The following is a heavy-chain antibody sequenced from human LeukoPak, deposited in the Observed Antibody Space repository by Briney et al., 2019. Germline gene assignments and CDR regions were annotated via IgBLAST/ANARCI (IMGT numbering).Heavy chain of an antibody. CDR3: ARCVRDPQRGGVCLVFDY. CDR2: IYYSGST. CDR1: GGSISSSSYY. Sequence: SETLSLTCTVSGGSISSSSYYWGWIRQPPGKGLECIGSIYYSGSTYYNPSLKSRVTISVVTTNNEYSLKLSSVTAASPAAYYCARCVRDPQRGGVCLVFDYWGQGTLVTVSS. J-gene: IGHJ4*02. V-gene: IGHV4-39*01. D-gene: IGHD2-8*02.